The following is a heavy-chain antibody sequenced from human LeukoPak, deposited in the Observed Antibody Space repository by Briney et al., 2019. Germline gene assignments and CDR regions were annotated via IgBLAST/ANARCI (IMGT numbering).Heavy chain of an antibody. CDR2: ISSSGNYI. CDR1: GFTSSSYT. CDR3: ASGYLDY. V-gene: IGHV3-21*01. Sequence: GGSLRLSCAASGFTSGFTSSSYTMDWVRQAPGKGLEWVASISSSGNYIYYADSLKGRFTISRDNTKNSVYLQVSSLRAEDTAVYYCASGYLDYWGQGTLVTVSS. J-gene: IGHJ4*02.